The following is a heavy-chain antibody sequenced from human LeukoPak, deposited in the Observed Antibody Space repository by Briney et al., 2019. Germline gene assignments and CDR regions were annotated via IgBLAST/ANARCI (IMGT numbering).Heavy chain of an antibody. CDR3: ARHKVPYSGYDYTFDY. CDR2: IYHSGST. CDR1: GGSISSGGYS. Sequence: PSQTLSLTCAVSGGSISSGGYSWSWIRQPPGKGLEWIGYIYHSGSTYYNPSLKSRVTISVDRSKNQFSLKLSSVTAADTAVYYCARHKVPYSGYDYTFDYWGQGTLVTVSS. V-gene: IGHV4-30-2*01. J-gene: IGHJ4*02. D-gene: IGHD5-12*01.